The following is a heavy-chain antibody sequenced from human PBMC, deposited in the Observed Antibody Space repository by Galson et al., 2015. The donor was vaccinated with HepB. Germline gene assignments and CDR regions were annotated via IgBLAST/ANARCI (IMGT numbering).Heavy chain of an antibody. V-gene: IGHV4-59*01. J-gene: IGHJ6*03. CDR3: ARDWGYCGSAICTYYYNMDV. CDR2: IFYSGIT. Sequence: ETLSLTCSVSGGSINSYYWSWIRQPPGKGLEWIGYIFYSGITNYNPSLKSRVTISLDMSKNQFSLKLSSVTAADTAVYYCARDWGYCGSAICTYYYNMDVWGQGTTVTVSS. D-gene: IGHD2-2*01. CDR1: GGSINSYY.